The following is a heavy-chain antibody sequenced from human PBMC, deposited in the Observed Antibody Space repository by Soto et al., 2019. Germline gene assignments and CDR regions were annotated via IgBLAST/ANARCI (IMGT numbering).Heavy chain of an antibody. J-gene: IGHJ6*02. D-gene: IGHD2-15*01. CDR2: IYYSGST. CDR1: GGSISSGGYY. V-gene: IGHV4-31*03. CDR3: ARDCTVVTGGGMDV. Sequence: QVQLQESGPGLVKPSQTLSLTCTVSGGSISSGGYYWSWIRQHPGKGLGWIGYIYYSGSTYYNPSLKSRVTIAVDTSKNQFSLKLSSVTAADTAVYYCARDCTVVTGGGMDVWGQGTTVTVSS.